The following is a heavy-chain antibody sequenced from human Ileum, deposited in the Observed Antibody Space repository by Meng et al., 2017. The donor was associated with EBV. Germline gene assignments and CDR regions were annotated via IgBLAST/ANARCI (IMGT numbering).Heavy chain of an antibody. V-gene: IGHV6-1*01. D-gene: IGHD3-22*01. CDR3: ARDSSSSAYSPFDY. CDR2: TYYRSKWYN. Sequence: QVPPRPDGPGLVNPPQPLSPPFAISGDSVSSNSAAWNWIRQSPSRGLEWLGRTYYRSKWYNDYAVSVKSRITINPDTSKNQFSLQLNSVTPEDTAVYYCARDSSSSAYSPFDYWGQGTLVTVSS. CDR1: GDSVSSNSAA. J-gene: IGHJ4*02.